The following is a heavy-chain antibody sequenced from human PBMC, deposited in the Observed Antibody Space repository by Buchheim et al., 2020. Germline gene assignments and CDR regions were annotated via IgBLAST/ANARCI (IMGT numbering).Heavy chain of an antibody. CDR1: GFTFDDYT. V-gene: IGHV3-23*01. CDR3: AKSIVVPAAYNGVFDH. Sequence: EVHLLESGGGIIQPGGSLRLSCAASGFTFDDYTMSWVRQAPGKGLEWVSSITFGGTVKYYADSVKGRFTISRDNSKDTLSLQMNSLRAEDTAVYYCAKSIVVPAAYNGVFDHWGQGAL. CDR2: ITFGGTVK. D-gene: IGHD2-2*01. J-gene: IGHJ4*02.